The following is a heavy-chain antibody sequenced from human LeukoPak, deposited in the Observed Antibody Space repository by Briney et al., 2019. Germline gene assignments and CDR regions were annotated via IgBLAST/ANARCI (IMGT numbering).Heavy chain of an antibody. J-gene: IGHJ4*02. D-gene: IGHD1-26*01. CDR2: ISSSGGST. Sequence: GGSLTLSCAASGFTFSSFGMHWVRQAPGKGLEWVSSISSSGGSTYYADSVKGRFTISRDTSKNTVYLQMNSLRAEDTAVYYCARVFGGNYGGDYWGQGTLVTVSS. CDR3: ARVFGGNYGGDY. V-gene: IGHV3-23*01. CDR1: GFTFSSFG.